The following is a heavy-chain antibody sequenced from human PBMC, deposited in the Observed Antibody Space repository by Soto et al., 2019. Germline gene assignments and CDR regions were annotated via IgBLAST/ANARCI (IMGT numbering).Heavy chain of an antibody. Sequence: ASVKVSCKASGYTFTSYGISWVRQAPGQGLEWMGWISAYNGNTNYAQKLQGRVTMTTDTSTSTAYMELRSLRSDDTAVYHCARDLRRITIFGVVINWFDPWGQGTLVTVSS. CDR3: ARDLRRITIFGVVINWFDP. D-gene: IGHD3-3*01. J-gene: IGHJ5*02. V-gene: IGHV1-18*01. CDR1: GYTFTSYG. CDR2: ISAYNGNT.